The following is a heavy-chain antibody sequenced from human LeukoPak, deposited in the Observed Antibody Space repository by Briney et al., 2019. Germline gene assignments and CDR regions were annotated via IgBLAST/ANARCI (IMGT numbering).Heavy chain of an antibody. Sequence: GGSLRLSCAASGFTFSSYSMNWVRQAPGKGLEWVSYISSSGRTIYYADSVKGRFTISRDNAKNSLYLQMNSLRAEDTAVYYCARDRLAAAGTGSPFDYWGQGTLVTVSS. D-gene: IGHD6-13*01. CDR1: GFTFSSYS. V-gene: IGHV3-48*01. CDR2: ISSSGRTI. CDR3: ARDRLAAAGTGSPFDY. J-gene: IGHJ4*02.